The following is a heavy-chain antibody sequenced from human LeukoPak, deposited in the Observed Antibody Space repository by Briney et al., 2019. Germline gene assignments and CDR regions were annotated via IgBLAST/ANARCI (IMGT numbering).Heavy chain of an antibody. J-gene: IGHJ4*02. V-gene: IGHV1-69*04. CDR2: IIPILGIA. CDR1: VGTFSIYA. CDR3: AASDTVTRGYDY. Sequence: ASVKVSCKSSVGTFSIYAISWVRQAPGQGLEWMGRIIPILGIANYAQKFQGRVTITADKTTSTDYMELSSLRSEDTAAYYCAASDTVTRGYDYWGQGTLVTVSS. D-gene: IGHD4-17*01.